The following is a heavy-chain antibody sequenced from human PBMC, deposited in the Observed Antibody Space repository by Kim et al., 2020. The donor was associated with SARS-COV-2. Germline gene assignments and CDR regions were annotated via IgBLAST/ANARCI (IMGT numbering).Heavy chain of an antibody. J-gene: IGHJ6*02. D-gene: IGHD3-3*01. V-gene: IGHV3-11*01. CDR2: ISSSGSTI. CDR3: ASAPPPRITIFGVVRESGMDV. CDR1: GFTFSDYY. Sequence: GGSLRLSCAASGFTFSDYYMNWIRQAPGKGLEWVSYISSSGSTIYYADSVKGRFTISRDNAKNSLYLQMNSLRAEDTAVYYCASAPPPRITIFGVVRESGMDVWGQGTTVTVSS.